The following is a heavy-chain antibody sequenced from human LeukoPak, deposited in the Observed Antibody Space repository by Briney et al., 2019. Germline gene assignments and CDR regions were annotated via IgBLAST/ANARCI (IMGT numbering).Heavy chain of an antibody. D-gene: IGHD3-3*01. Sequence: GGSLRLSCAASGFTFSSYAMHWVRQAPGKGLEWVAVISYDGSNKYYADSVKGRFTISRDNSKNTLYLQMNSLRAEDTAVYYDFWSGYLTRLLYFDYWGQGTLVTVSS. V-gene: IGHV3-30*04. CDR2: ISYDGSNK. CDR3: FWSGYLTRLLYFDY. CDR1: GFTFSSYA. J-gene: IGHJ4*02.